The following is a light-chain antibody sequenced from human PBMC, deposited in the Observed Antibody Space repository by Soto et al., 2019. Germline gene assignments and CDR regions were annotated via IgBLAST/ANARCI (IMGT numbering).Light chain of an antibody. CDR1: SSDVGTYKL. Sequence: QSALTQPASVSGSPGQSITISCTGTSSDVGTYKLVSWYQQHPGKAPKLMIYEGTNRPSGVSNRFSGSKSGNTASLTISGRQAEDEGHYYCSSYAGRVVFGGGTKVTVL. CDR2: EGT. J-gene: IGLJ2*01. CDR3: SSYAGRVV. V-gene: IGLV2-23*01.